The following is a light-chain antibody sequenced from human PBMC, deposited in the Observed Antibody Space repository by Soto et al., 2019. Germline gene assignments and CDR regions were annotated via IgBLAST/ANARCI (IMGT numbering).Light chain of an antibody. CDR2: AAS. CDR3: QEYHSHPFT. V-gene: IGKV1-27*01. CDR1: QGISNY. Sequence: DIHLTQSPSSLSPSVGPRDSIPYRANQGISNYLAWYQQKPGKVPDLLIYAASTLQSGVPSHFSGSGSGTDFTLTISSLQPEDVATYYCQEYHSHPFTFGPGTKVDIK. J-gene: IGKJ3*01.